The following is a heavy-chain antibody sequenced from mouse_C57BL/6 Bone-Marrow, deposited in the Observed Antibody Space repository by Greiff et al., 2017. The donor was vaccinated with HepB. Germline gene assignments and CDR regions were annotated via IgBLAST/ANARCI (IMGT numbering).Heavy chain of an antibody. CDR1: GYTFTSYN. CDR3: ARQGY. CDR2: IYPGNGDT. V-gene: IGHV1-12*01. Sequence: SGAGLVRPGASVKMSCKASGYTFTSYNMHWVQQTPRQGLEWIAAIYPGNGDTSYNQKFKGKATLTEDKSSSTAYMQLSSLTSEDSAFYVCARQGYGGQGTTLTVTA. J-gene: IGHJ2*01.